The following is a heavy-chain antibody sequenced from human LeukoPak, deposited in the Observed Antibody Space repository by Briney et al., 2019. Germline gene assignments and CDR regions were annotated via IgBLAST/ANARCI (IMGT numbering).Heavy chain of an antibody. CDR1: GYTFTSYG. Sequence: GASVKVSCKASGYTFTSYGISWVRQAPGQGLEWMGWISAYNGNTNYAQKLQGRVTMTTDTSTSTAYMELRSLRSGDTAVYYCARVVVPAAIGDAFDIWGQGTMVTVSS. CDR3: ARVVVPAAIGDAFDI. J-gene: IGHJ3*02. CDR2: ISAYNGNT. D-gene: IGHD2-2*02. V-gene: IGHV1-18*01.